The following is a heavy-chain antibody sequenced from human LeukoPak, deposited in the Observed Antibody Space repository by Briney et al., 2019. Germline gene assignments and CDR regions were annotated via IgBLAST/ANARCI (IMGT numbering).Heavy chain of an antibody. J-gene: IGHJ4*02. CDR3: AKDYDF. CDR2: ISGSGGST. Sequence: TGGSLRLSCAASGFTFSSYAMTWVRQAPGKAPEWVSAISGSGGSTNYADSVKGRFTISRDNSKNTLYLQMNSLRVEDTTVYYCAKDYDFGGQGTLVTVSS. CDR1: GFTFSSYA. D-gene: IGHD3-3*01. V-gene: IGHV3-23*01.